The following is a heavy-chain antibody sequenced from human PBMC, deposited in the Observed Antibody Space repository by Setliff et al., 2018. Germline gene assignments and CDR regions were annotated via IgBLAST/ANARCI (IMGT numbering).Heavy chain of an antibody. CDR1: GGSFSGYY. CDR2: INHSGST. CDR3: ARGPCSSTSCYAAY. D-gene: IGHD2-2*01. J-gene: IGHJ4*02. V-gene: IGHV4-34*01. Sequence: LSLTCAVYGGSFSGYYWSWIRQPPGKGLEWIGEINHSGSTNYNPSLKSRVTISVDTSKNQFSLKVNSVTAADTAVYYCARGPCSSTSCYAAYWGQGTLVTAPQ.